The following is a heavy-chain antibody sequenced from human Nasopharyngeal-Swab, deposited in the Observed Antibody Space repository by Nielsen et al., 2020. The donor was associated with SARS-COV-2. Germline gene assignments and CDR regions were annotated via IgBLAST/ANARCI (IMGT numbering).Heavy chain of an antibody. D-gene: IGHD2-2*01. J-gene: IGHJ6*02. CDR3: ASPYCSSTSCRLSYYYGMDV. V-gene: IGHV1-69*06. Sequence: WVRQAPGQGLEWMGGIIPIFGTANYAQKFQGRVTITADKSTSTAYMELSSLRSEDTAVYYCASPYCSSTSCRLSYYYGMDVWSQGTTVTVSS. CDR2: IIPIFGTA.